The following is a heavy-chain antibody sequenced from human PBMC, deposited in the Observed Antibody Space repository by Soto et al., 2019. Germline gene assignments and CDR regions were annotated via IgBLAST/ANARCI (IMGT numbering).Heavy chain of an antibody. J-gene: IGHJ4*02. CDR2: ISGSGGSA. CDR1: GFTFSTYA. V-gene: IGHV3-23*01. Sequence: EVQLLESGGGSVQPGGSPRLSCAASGFTFSTYAMSWVRQGPGRGLEWVATISGSGGSAYYTDSVKGRFTISRDNFESTLYLQMNSLRAEDTAVYHCAKDLSIAARPTFDYWGQGTLVSVSS. D-gene: IGHD6-6*01. CDR3: AKDLSIAARPTFDY.